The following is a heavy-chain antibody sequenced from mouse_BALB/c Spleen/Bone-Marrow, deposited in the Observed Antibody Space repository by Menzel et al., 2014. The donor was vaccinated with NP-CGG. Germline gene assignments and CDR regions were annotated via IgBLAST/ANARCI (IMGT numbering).Heavy chain of an antibody. CDR2: ISYSGST. D-gene: IGHD2-14*01. Sequence: DVHLVESGPGLVKPSQSLSPTCTVTGYSITSDYAWNWIRQFPGNKLEWMGYISYSGSTSYNPSLKSRISITRDTSKNQFFLQLNSVTTEDTATYYCARGGYDDAVDYWGQGTSVTVSS. CDR1: GYSITSDYA. V-gene: IGHV3-2*02. J-gene: IGHJ4*01. CDR3: ARGGYDDAVDY.